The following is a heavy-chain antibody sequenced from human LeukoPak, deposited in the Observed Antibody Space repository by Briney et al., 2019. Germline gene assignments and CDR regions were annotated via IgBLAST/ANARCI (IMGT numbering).Heavy chain of an antibody. D-gene: IGHD3-16*02. CDR3: ARHIGGGIEDMDV. J-gene: IGHJ6*03. CDR1: GGSIGTYY. Sequence: SETLSLTCIVSGGSIGTYYWSWIRQSPGKGLEWIGYIYVTGSTRYNPYLQSRVTISVDTSRNQFFLKMSSVTAADTTVYYCARHIGGGIEDMDVWGTGTKVTVSS. CDR2: IYVTGST. V-gene: IGHV4-59*08.